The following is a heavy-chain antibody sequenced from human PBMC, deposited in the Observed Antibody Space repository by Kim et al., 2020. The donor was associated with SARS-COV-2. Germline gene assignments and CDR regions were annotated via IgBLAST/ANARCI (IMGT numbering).Heavy chain of an antibody. CDR2: IIPIFGTA. J-gene: IGHJ1*01. Sequence: SVKVSCKASGGTFSSYAISWVRQAPGQGLEWMGGIIPIFGTANYAQKFQGRVTITADESTSTAYMELSSLRSEDTAVYYCASPYCSSTSCSEDGYFQHWGQGTLVTVSS. V-gene: IGHV1-69*13. CDR1: GGTFSSYA. D-gene: IGHD2-2*01. CDR3: ASPYCSSTSCSEDGYFQH.